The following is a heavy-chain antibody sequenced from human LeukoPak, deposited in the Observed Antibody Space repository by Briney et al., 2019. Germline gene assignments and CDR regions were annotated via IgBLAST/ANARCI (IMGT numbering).Heavy chain of an antibody. CDR1: GYTFTDYY. CDR3: ATARRFFAGNGGAFDI. CDR2: VDPEDGET. J-gene: IGHJ3*02. V-gene: IGHV1-69-2*01. Sequence: ASVKVSCKASGYTFTDYYMHWVQQAPGKGLEWMGLVDPEDGETVYAEKFQGRVTITADTSTDTAYMELSSLRSEDTAVYYCATARRFFAGNGGAFDIWGQGTMVTVSS. D-gene: IGHD3-3*01.